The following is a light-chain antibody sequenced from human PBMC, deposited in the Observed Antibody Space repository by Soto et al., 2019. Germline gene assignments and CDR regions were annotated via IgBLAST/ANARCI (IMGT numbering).Light chain of an antibody. Sequence: EIVLTQSPATLSLSPGDRATFSCRASQSVSSYLAWYQQKPGQAPRLLIYDASNRATGIPARFSGSGSGTDFTLSITSLEPEDLAVYYCQQRSNWPSTFGGGTTVEIK. CDR1: QSVSSY. CDR2: DAS. CDR3: QQRSNWPST. V-gene: IGKV3-11*01. J-gene: IGKJ4*01.